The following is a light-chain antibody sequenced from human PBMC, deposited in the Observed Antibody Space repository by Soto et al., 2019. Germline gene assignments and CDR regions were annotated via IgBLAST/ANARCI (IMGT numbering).Light chain of an antibody. V-gene: IGLV2-8*01. CDR2: EVV. CDR1: KSDIGVYDF. CDR3: KSYAGSNTYV. J-gene: IGLJ1*01. Sequence: QSALTQPPSASGSPGQSVTISCTGTKSDIGVYDFVSWYQHHPGKAPRLIIYEVVQRPSGVPDRFSGSKSGNTASLTVSGFQAADEADYFCKSYAGSNTYVFGSGTQLTVL.